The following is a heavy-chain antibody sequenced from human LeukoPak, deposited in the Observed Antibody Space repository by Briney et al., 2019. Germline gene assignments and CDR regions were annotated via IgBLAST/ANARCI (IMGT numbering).Heavy chain of an antibody. J-gene: IGHJ3*02. Sequence: GGSLRLSCAASGFTFSSYSMNWVRQAPGKGLEWVSYISSSSSTIYYADSVKGRFTISRDNAKNSLYLQMNSLRAEDTAVYYCARVAGSDAFNIWGQGTMVTVSS. CDR2: ISSSSSTI. CDR3: ARVAGSDAFNI. V-gene: IGHV3-48*01. D-gene: IGHD3-10*01. CDR1: GFTFSSYS.